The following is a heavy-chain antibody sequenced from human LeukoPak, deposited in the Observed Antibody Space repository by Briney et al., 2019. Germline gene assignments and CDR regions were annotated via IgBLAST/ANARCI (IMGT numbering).Heavy chain of an antibody. CDR3: ARFVVGAPDY. Sequence: PSETLSLTCTVSGGSISSSSYYWGWIRQPPGKGLEWIGSIYYSGSTYYNPSLKSRVTISVDTSKNQFSLKLSSVTAADTAVYYCARFVVGAPDYWGQGTLVTVSS. D-gene: IGHD1-26*01. CDR1: GGSISSSSYY. V-gene: IGHV4-39*01. CDR2: IYYSGST. J-gene: IGHJ4*02.